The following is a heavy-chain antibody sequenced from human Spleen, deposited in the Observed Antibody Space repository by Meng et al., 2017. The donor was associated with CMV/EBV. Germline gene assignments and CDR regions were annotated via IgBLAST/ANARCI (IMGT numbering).Heavy chain of an antibody. J-gene: IGHJ5*02. CDR3: ARDPGTTYNWFDP. Sequence: GSLRLSCTVSGGSISSSSYYWGWIRQPPGKGLEWIGYIYYTGSTNYNPSLKSRVTISLDTSKNQFSLKLNSVTAADTAVYYCARDPGTTYNWFDPWGQGTLVTVSS. V-gene: IGHV4-61*01. D-gene: IGHD1-14*01. CDR2: IYYTGST. CDR1: GGSISSSSYY.